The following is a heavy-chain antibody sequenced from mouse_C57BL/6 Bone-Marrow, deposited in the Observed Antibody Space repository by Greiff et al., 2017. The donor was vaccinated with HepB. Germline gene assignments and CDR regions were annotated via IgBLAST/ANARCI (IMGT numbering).Heavy chain of an antibody. D-gene: IGHD1-1*01. J-gene: IGHJ2*01. V-gene: IGHV1-76*01. Sequence: QVQLQQPGAELVMPGASVKLSCKASGYTFTDYYINWVKQRPGQGLEWIARIYPGSGNTYYNEKFKSQATLTVDTSSSTAYMQLSSLTSEDSAVYYCARSGNYYGSSSLYWGQGTTLTVAS. CDR1: GYTFTDYY. CDR2: IYPGSGNT. CDR3: ARSGNYYGSSSLY.